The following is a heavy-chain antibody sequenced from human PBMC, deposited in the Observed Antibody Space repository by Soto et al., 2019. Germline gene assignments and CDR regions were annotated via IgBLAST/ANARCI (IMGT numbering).Heavy chain of an antibody. CDR1: GFTFSSYT. CDR2: ISGSGGST. D-gene: IGHD3-10*01. Sequence: EVQLLESGGGLVQPGGSLRLSCAASGFTFSSYTMSWVRQAPGKGLEWVSAISGSGGSTYYADSVKGRFTISRDNSKNTLYLQMNSLRAEDTAVYYCAKSHYYGSGSYDFDYWGQGTLVIVSS. V-gene: IGHV3-23*01. CDR3: AKSHYYGSGSYDFDY. J-gene: IGHJ4*02.